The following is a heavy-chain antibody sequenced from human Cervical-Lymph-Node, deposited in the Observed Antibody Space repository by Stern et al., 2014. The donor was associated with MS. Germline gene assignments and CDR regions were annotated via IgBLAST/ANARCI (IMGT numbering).Heavy chain of an antibody. Sequence: QVQLVESGPGLVKPSQTLSPPCTVSGGSISSGGYYWNWIRQHPGKGLEWIGYIYYSGSTYYNPSLRSRVTMSVDTSKNQFSLNLASVTAADTAVYYCAREPSLTGTTTPPYWGQGTLVTVSS. CDR2: IYYSGST. V-gene: IGHV4-31*03. J-gene: IGHJ4*02. D-gene: IGHD1-7*01. CDR1: GGSISSGGYY. CDR3: AREPSLTGTTTPPY.